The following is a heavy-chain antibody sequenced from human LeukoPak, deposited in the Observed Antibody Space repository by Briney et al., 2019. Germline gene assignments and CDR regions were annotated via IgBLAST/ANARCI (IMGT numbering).Heavy chain of an antibody. V-gene: IGHV4-59*02. J-gene: IGHJ4*02. Sequence: SETLSLTCTVSDGSVNNYYWSWIRQPPGKGLEWIGYIHYSGTTNYNPSLKSRVTISVDTSKNQFSLKLSSVTAADTAVYYCARDFRLDYWGQGTLVTVSS. CDR2: IHYSGTT. CDR1: DGSVNNYY. CDR3: ARDFRLDY.